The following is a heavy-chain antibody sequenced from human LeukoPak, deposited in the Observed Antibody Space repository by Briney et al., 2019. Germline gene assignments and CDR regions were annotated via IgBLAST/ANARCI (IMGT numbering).Heavy chain of an antibody. J-gene: IGHJ6*04. Sequence: GGSLRLSCAASGFTFSWYEMNWVGQAPGKGLEWVSYISSSGSTIYYADCVKGRFTISRDNAKNSLYLQMNSLRAEDTAVYYCAELGITMIGGVWGKGTTVTISS. CDR2: ISSSGSTI. V-gene: IGHV3-48*03. D-gene: IGHD3-10*02. CDR1: GFTFSWYE. CDR3: AELGITMIGGV.